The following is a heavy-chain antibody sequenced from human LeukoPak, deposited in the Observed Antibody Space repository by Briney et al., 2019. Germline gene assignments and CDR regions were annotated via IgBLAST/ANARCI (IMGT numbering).Heavy chain of an antibody. CDR3: ASTRFLTFGGVIVHYYFDY. CDR2: INPNSGGT. Sequence: ASVTVSCKASGYTFTGYYMHWVRQAPGQGLEWMGWINPNSGGTNYAQKLQGRVTMTTDTSTSTAYMELRSLRSDDTAVYYCASTRFLTFGGVIVHYYFDYWGQGTLVTVSS. D-gene: IGHD3-16*02. V-gene: IGHV1-2*02. J-gene: IGHJ4*02. CDR1: GYTFTGYY.